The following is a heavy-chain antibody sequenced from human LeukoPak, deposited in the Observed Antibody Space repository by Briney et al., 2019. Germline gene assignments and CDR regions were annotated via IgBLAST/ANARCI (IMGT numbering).Heavy chain of an antibody. Sequence: SETLSLTCTVSGDSISTSYWSWIRQPAGKRMEWIWRIFASGETNYNPSLESRVIMSRDTSNNQFFLRLTSVTAADTAVYYCARDRYTWHDRDWFDSWGQGTLVTVSS. CDR2: IFASGET. D-gene: IGHD1-20*01. V-gene: IGHV4-4*07. CDR1: GDSISTSY. CDR3: ARDRYTWHDRDWFDS. J-gene: IGHJ5*01.